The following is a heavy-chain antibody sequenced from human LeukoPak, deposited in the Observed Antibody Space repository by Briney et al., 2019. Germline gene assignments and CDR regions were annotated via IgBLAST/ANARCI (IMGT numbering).Heavy chain of an antibody. CDR3: AKSNGYGLVDI. V-gene: IGHV4-59*12. Sequence: SETLSLTCTVSGGSISSYYWSWTRQPPGKGLEWIGYIYYSGSTNYNSSLKRRVTISLDTSRNQFSLKLNSVTAADTAVYYCAKSNGYGLVDIWGQGTMVTVSS. CDR2: IYYSGST. CDR1: GGSISSYY. J-gene: IGHJ3*02. D-gene: IGHD3-10*01.